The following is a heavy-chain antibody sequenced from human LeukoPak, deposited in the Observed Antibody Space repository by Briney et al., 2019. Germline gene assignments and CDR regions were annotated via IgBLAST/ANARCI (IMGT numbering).Heavy chain of an antibody. CDR3: ARSADYSNQHNDY. D-gene: IGHD4-11*01. V-gene: IGHV1-2*02. J-gene: IGHJ4*02. CDR1: GYTFTGYY. CDR2: INPNSGGA. Sequence: ASVKVSCKASGYTFTGYYMHWVRQAPGQGLEWMGWINPNSGGANYAQKFQGRVTMTRGTSISTGYMELSSLRSDDTAVYYCARSADYSNQHNDYWGQGTLVTVSS.